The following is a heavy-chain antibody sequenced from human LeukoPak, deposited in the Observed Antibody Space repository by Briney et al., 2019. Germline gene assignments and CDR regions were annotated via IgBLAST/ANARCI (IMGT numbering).Heavy chain of an antibody. D-gene: IGHD3-22*01. V-gene: IGHV3-21*01. CDR3: ARDLDYYDSSGPSSD. CDR2: ISSSSSYI. Sequence: PGGSLRLSCAASGFTFSSYSMNWVRQAPGKVLEWVSSISSSSSYIYYADSVKGRFTISRDNAKNSVYLQMNSLRAEDTAVYYCARDLDYYDSSGPSSDWGQGTLVTVSS. J-gene: IGHJ4*02. CDR1: GFTFSSYS.